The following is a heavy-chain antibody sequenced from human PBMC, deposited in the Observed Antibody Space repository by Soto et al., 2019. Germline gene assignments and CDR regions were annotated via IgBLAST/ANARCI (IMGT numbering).Heavy chain of an antibody. CDR2: ISSSSHYI. J-gene: IGHJ4*01. D-gene: IGHD3-10*02. CDR1: GFSFSSYS. CDR3: VGGPKLLCSF. Sequence: GGSLRLSCEASGFSFSSYSMNWVRQAPGKGLEWVSSISSSSHYIYYADSVKGRFTISRDNAKNSLFLQMNSLRAEDMAVYYCVGGPKLLCSFCGHGTLVTVAS. V-gene: IGHV3-21*01.